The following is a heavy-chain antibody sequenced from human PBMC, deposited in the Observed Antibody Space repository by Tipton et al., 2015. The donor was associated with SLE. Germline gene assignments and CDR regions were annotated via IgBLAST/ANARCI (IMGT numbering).Heavy chain of an antibody. CDR1: GGSISISRFY. CDR2: IHYTGTT. Sequence: GLVKPSETLSLTCIVSGGSISISRFYWGWIRQPPGTGLEWIGSIHYTGTTFHSPSLRSRITMSVDTSKNQFSLNLSSMTAADTAVYYCARHQAVDAFDIWGQGTMVTVSS. V-gene: IGHV4-39*01. J-gene: IGHJ3*02. CDR3: ARHQAVDAFDI.